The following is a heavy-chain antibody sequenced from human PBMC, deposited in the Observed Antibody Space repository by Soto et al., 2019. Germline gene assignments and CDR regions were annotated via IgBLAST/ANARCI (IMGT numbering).Heavy chain of an antibody. J-gene: IGHJ6*03. CDR1: GFTFSSYG. Sequence: GGSLRLSCAASGFTFSSYGMHWVRQAPGKGLEWVAVIWYDGSNKYYADSVKGRFTISRDNSKNTLYLQMNSLRAEDTAVYYCARDGGPYYYYMDVWGKGTTVTVSS. CDR2: IWYDGSNK. CDR3: ARDGGPYYYYMDV. V-gene: IGHV3-33*01. D-gene: IGHD2-15*01.